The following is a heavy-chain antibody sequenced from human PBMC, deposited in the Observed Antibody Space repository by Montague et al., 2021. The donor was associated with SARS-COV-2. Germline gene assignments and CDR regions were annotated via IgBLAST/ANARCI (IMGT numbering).Heavy chain of an antibody. CDR3: ARTGYSCGWHSFDY. V-gene: IGHV4-28*01. Sequence: SETLSLTCAVSGYPISSRNWWGWRRQPPGKGLEGRGYNYYSGSTYYNTSLKSRVTMSMDTSKNKYSPMLTSVTAADTAVYYCARTGYSCGWHSFDYWGQGTLVTVSS. J-gene: IGHJ4*02. CDR2: NYYSGST. D-gene: IGHD6-19*01. CDR1: GYPISSRNW.